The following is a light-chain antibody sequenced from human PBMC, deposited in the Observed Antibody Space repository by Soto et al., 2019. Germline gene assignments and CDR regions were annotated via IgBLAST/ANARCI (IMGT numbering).Light chain of an antibody. CDR1: SSNIGSNT. Sequence: QSVLTQPPSASGTPGQRVTISCSGSSSNIGSNTVNWYQQLPGTAPKLLIYSNNQRPSGVPDRFSGSKSGTSASLAISGLQSEDEADYYCAAWDDSLNGYVFGTGNKV. J-gene: IGLJ1*01. CDR2: SNN. V-gene: IGLV1-44*01. CDR3: AAWDDSLNGYV.